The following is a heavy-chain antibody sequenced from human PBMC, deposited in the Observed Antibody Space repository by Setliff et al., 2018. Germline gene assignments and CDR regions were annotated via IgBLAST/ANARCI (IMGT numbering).Heavy chain of an antibody. V-gene: IGHV3-74*03. CDR1: GFTFSDYW. Sequence: GESLKISCAASGFTFSDYWMHWVRQAPGKGLVWVSRVDSDGSSTKYADSVKGRCTISRDNSKNTLYLEMSSLRPEDTAVYYCAKVIGGYPPKPSDYWGQGTLVTVSS. J-gene: IGHJ4*02. CDR2: VDSDGSST. D-gene: IGHD3-16*02. CDR3: AKVIGGYPPKPSDY.